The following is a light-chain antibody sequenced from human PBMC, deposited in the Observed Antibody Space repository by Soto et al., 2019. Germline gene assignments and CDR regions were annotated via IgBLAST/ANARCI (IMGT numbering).Light chain of an antibody. J-gene: IGKJ1*01. CDR1: QSVSNNY. CDR3: QQYSSSGT. CDR2: GSS. Sequence: EIVLTQSPGTLSLSPGERATLSCRASQSVSNNYLAWYQQKPGQAPRLLIYGSSNRATGIPDRFSGSGSGTDFTLTISRLEHEDSAVYYCQQYSSSGTFGQGTKVEIK. V-gene: IGKV3-20*01.